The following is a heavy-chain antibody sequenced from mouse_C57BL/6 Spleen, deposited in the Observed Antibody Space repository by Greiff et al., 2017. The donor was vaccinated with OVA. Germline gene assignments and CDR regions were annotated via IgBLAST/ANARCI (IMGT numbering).Heavy chain of an antibody. CDR1: GYTFTSYW. V-gene: IGHV1-72*01. CDR2: IDPNSGGT. J-gene: IGHJ2*01. Sequence: VKLQQPGAELVKPGASVKLSCKASGYTFTSYWMHWVKQRPGRGLEWIGRIDPNSGGTKYNEKFKSKATLTVDKPSSTAYMQLSSLTSEDSAVYYCARGAIYDGYPYYFDYWGQGTTLTVSS. D-gene: IGHD2-3*01. CDR3: ARGAIYDGYPYYFDY.